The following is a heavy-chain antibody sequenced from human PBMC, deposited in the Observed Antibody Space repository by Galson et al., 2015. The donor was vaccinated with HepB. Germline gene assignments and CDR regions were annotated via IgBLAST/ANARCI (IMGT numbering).Heavy chain of an antibody. D-gene: IGHD6-19*01. Sequence: SLRLSCAASGFTFSSYEMNWVRQAPGKGLEWVSYISSSGSTIYYADSAKGRFTISRDNAKNSLYLQMNSLIAEDTAVYYCARNPVAGTFGWFHPWGQGTLVTVSS. CDR1: GFTFSSYE. J-gene: IGHJ5*02. CDR2: ISSSGSTI. V-gene: IGHV3-48*03. CDR3: ARNPVAGTFGWFHP.